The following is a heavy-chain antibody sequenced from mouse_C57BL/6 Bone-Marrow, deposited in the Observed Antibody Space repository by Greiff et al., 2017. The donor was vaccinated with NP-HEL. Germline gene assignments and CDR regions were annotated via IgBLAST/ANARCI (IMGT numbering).Heavy chain of an antibody. CDR2: IGPGSGST. CDR3: ARSRDYYGSPFYYAMDY. Sequence: VKVVESGAELVKPGASVKISCKASGYTFTDYYINWVKQRPGQGLEWIGKIGPGSGSTYYNEKFKGKATLTADKSSSTAYMQLSSLTSEDSAVYFCARSRDYYGSPFYYAMDYWGQGTSVTVSS. CDR1: GYTFTDYY. V-gene: IGHV1-77*01. D-gene: IGHD1-1*01. J-gene: IGHJ4*01.